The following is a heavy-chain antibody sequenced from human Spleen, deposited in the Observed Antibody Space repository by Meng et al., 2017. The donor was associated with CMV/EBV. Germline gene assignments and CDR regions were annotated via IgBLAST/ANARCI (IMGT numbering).Heavy chain of an antibody. CDR2: ISYDGSNK. D-gene: IGHD6-19*01. Sequence: GGSLRLSCAASGFTFSSYAMHWVRQAPGKGLEWVATISYDGSNKYYADSVKGRFTISRDNSKNTLYLQMNSLRAEDTAVYYCASNPSSGWDYYYYGMDVWGQGTTVTVSS. J-gene: IGHJ6*02. CDR3: ASNPSSGWDYYYYGMDV. CDR1: GFTFSSYA. V-gene: IGHV3-30*04.